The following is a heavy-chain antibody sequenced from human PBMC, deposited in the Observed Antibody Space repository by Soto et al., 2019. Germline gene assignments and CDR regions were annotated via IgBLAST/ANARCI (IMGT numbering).Heavy chain of an antibody. CDR2: ISSSSSYI. Sequence: GGSLRLSCAASGFTFSSYSMNWVRQAPGKGLEWVSSISSSSSYIYYADSVKGRFTISRDNAKNSLYLQMNSLRAEDTAVYYCARDGIMITFGGVIASPYGMDVWGQGTTVTVSS. CDR1: GFTFSSYS. J-gene: IGHJ6*02. D-gene: IGHD3-16*02. CDR3: ARDGIMITFGGVIASPYGMDV. V-gene: IGHV3-21*01.